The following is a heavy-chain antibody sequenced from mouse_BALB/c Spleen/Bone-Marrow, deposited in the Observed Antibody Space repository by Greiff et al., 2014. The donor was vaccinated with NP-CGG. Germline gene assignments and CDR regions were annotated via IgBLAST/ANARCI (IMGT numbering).Heavy chain of an antibody. D-gene: IGHD2-4*01. CDR3: VRENHDYDGDAMVY. CDR2: INPSSGYT. CDR1: GYTFTYYT. V-gene: IGHV1-4*02. Sequence: VQLQESAAELARPGASVKMSCKTSGYTFTYYTMHWVKQRPGQGLEWIGYINPSSGYTDYNQKFKDKTTLTTDKSSSTAYLQLSSLTSEDSAVYYCVRENHDYDGDAMVYWGQGTSVTVSS. J-gene: IGHJ4*01.